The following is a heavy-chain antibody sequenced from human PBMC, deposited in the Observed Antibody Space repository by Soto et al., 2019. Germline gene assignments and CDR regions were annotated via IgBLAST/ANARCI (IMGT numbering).Heavy chain of an antibody. V-gene: IGHV3-48*01. J-gene: IGHJ4*02. D-gene: IGHD6-13*01. CDR2: IGSGSSTI. CDR3: ASGYSNFLGY. Sequence: EVQLVESGGGLIQPGGSLRLSCAASGFTFSSHSMNWVRQAPGKGLEWISYIGSGSSTIYHADSVKGRFTISRDNAKNSLYLQMNSLRAEDTAVYYCASGYSNFLGYWGQGTLVTVSS. CDR1: GFTFSSHS.